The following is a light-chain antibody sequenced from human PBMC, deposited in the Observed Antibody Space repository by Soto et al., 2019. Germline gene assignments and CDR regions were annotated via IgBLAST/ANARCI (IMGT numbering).Light chain of an antibody. Sequence: EIVLTQSPGTLSLSPGERATLSCRASQSVSNTYLAWYQQKPGQAPRLLIYGASSRATGIPDRFSGSESGTDFTITISRLEPEDFAVYYCQQYGRSPGTFGQGTKVEIK. J-gene: IGKJ1*01. CDR1: QSVSNTY. V-gene: IGKV3-20*01. CDR3: QQYGRSPGT. CDR2: GAS.